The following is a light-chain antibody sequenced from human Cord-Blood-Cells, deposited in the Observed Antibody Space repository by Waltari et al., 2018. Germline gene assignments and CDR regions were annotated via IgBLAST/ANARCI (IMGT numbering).Light chain of an antibody. V-gene: IGKV1-39*01. Sequence: DIQMTQYPSSLSASVGDRVTITCRASQSISIYLNWYQQKPGKAPKLLIYAASSLQSGVPSRFSGSGSGTDFTLTISSLQPEDFATYYCQQSYSTPLTFGGGTKVEIK. CDR3: QQSYSTPLT. CDR2: AAS. J-gene: IGKJ4*01. CDR1: QSISIY.